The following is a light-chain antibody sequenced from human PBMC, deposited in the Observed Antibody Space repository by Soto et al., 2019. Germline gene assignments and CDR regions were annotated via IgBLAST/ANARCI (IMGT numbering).Light chain of an antibody. CDR3: QHYNSYSEA. Sequence: ASVGDRVTITCRASQSISSWLAWYQQKPGKAPKXXXYKASSLESGVPSRFSGSGSGTEFTLTISSLQPDDFATYYCQHYNSYSEAFGQGTKVDIK. CDR2: KAS. V-gene: IGKV1-5*03. CDR1: QSISSW. J-gene: IGKJ1*01.